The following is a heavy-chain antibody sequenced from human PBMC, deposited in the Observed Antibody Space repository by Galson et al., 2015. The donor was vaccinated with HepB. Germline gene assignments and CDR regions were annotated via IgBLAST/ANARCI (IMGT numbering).Heavy chain of an antibody. CDR1: GFTVSSNY. Sequence: SLRLSCAASGFTVSSNYMSWVRQAPGKGLEWVSVIYSGGSTYYADSVKGRFTISRDNSKNTLYLQMNSLRAEDTAVYYCARDFRGPWGSGSGSIWGQGTLVTVSS. J-gene: IGHJ4*02. V-gene: IGHV3-53*01. CDR3: ARDFRGPWGSGSGSI. CDR2: IYSGGST. D-gene: IGHD3-10*01.